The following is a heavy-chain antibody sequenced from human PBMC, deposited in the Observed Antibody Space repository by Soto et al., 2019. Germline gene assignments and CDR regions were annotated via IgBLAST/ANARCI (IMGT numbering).Heavy chain of an antibody. D-gene: IGHD5-18*01. Sequence: TLSLTCTVSGDSISSGDYYSSWIRQPPRKGLEWIGYIYYSGSTYYNPSLKSRVTISVDTSKNQFSPKLSSVTAADTSVYYCASVGRGPVYSYGYYYFDYWGQGSLVTVSS. V-gene: IGHV4-30-4*08. CDR2: IYYSGST. CDR3: ASVGRGPVYSYGYYYFDY. J-gene: IGHJ4*02. CDR1: GDSISSGDYY.